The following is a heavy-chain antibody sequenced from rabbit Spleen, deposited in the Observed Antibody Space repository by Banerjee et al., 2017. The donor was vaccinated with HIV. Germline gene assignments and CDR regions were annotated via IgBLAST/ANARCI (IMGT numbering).Heavy chain of an antibody. V-gene: IGHV1S45*01. CDR1: GFSFSDRDV. Sequence: QEELEESGGGLVKPEGSLTLTCKASGFSFSDRDVMCWVRQAPGKGLEWIACINTVTGKPVYATWAKGRFAISTTSSTTVTLQMTSLTAADTATYFCARDSGSSFSSYGMDLWGPGTLVTVS. D-gene: IGHD8-1*01. CDR3: ARDSGSSFSSYGMDL. CDR2: INTVTGKP. J-gene: IGHJ6*01.